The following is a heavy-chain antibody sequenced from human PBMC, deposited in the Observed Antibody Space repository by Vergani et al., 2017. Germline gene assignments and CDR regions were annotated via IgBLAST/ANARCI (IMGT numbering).Heavy chain of an antibody. CDR1: GGSFSGYY. CDR3: AIEVYDDSNVNDYYGMDV. Sequence: QVQLQQWGAGLLKPSETLSLTCAVYGGSFSGYYWSWIRQPPGKGLEWIGEIKHSGSTNYNPSLKSRVTISVDTSKNQFSLKLSSVTAADTAVYYCAIEVYDDSNVNDYYGMDVWGQGTTVTVSS. J-gene: IGHJ6*02. D-gene: IGHD4-11*01. V-gene: IGHV4-34*01. CDR2: IKHSGST.